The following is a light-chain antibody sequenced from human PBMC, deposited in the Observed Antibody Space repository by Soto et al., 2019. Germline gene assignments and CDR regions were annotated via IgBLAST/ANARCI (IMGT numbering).Light chain of an antibody. Sequence: ELVLTQSPATLSFSPGERATLSCRASQSVSSYLAWYQQQPGQAPRLLIYDASNRATVIPARVSGSGSGTDFTLNIRSLEPDDLAVYYCQQRSNWPSTFGQGTKVEIK. V-gene: IGKV3-11*01. CDR2: DAS. CDR1: QSVSSY. J-gene: IGKJ1*01. CDR3: QQRSNWPST.